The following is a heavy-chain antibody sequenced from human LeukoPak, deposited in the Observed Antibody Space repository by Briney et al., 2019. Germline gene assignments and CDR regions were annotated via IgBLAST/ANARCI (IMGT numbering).Heavy chain of an antibody. CDR3: ARGQGHYYDNSGYSHWYFDL. CDR2: IYYSGST. J-gene: IGHJ2*01. CDR1: GGSISSYY. D-gene: IGHD3-22*01. Sequence: SETLSLTCTVSGGSISSYYWSWIRQPPGKGLEWIGYIYYSGSTNYNPSLKSRVTISVDTSKNQFSLKLSSVTAADTAVYYCARGQGHYYDNSGYSHWYFDLWGRGTLVTVSS. V-gene: IGHV4-59*01.